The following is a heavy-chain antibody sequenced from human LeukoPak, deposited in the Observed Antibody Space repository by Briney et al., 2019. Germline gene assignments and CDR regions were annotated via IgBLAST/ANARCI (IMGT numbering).Heavy chain of an antibody. J-gene: IGHJ5*02. CDR1: GFTFSSYW. Sequence: GGSLRLSCAASGFTFSSYWMHWVRQARGKGLVWVSRISTDGFSTIYADSVKGRFTISRDNSKNTLYLQMNSLRAEDTAVYYCAKDLRSCYESWGQGTLVTVSS. CDR2: ISTDGFST. D-gene: IGHD2-2*01. CDR3: AKDLRSCYES. V-gene: IGHV3-74*01.